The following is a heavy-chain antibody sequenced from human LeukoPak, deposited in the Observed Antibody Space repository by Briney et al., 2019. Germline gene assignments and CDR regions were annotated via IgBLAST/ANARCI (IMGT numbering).Heavy chain of an antibody. CDR1: GYTFTSYS. V-gene: IGHV1-18*04. J-gene: IGHJ4*02. CDR3: ARDRRKLEDPPGDY. CDR2: ISAYNGNT. D-gene: IGHD3-10*01. Sequence: ASVKVSCKSSGYTFTSYSFNWLRQAPGQGLEWMGWISAYNGNTNYAQNFQGRVTMTTDTSTSTVYMELRGLRSDDTAVDYCARDRRKLEDPPGDYWGQGTLVTVSS.